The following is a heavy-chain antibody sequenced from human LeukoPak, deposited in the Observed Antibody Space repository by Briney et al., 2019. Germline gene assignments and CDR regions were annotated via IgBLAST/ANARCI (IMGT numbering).Heavy chain of an antibody. J-gene: IGHJ4*02. V-gene: IGHV3-23*01. CDR2: VSFSAIKT. Sequence: PGGSLRLSCAASGFTFSNYGMSWVRQAPGKGLEWVSVVSFSAIKTYYADSVKGRFTISRDNSNNMLYLQMNNLKAEDTAVYFCAKGRTFYDVSVPFDSWGQGTLVTVSS. D-gene: IGHD3-16*01. CDR3: AKGRTFYDVSVPFDS. CDR1: GFTFSNYG.